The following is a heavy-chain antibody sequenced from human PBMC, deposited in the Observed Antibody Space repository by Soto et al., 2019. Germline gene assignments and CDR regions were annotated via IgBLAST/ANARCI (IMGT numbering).Heavy chain of an antibody. Sequence: PGGSLRLSCTTSGFTFGDYAMSWFLQAPGKXLEWVGFMRRRAYGRTTKYAAYVRGRLTLYRDDSESIAYLQMKRLKTEDTAVYYCYRDREISGYYSPVSFDTWGQGTLVTVSS. CDR1: GFTFGDYA. V-gene: IGHV3-49*03. J-gene: IGHJ5*02. CDR2: MRRRAYGRTT. D-gene: IGHD3-22*01. CDR3: YRDREISGYYSPVSFDT.